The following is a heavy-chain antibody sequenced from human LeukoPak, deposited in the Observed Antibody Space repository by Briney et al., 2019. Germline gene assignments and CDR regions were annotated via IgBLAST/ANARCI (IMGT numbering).Heavy chain of an antibody. D-gene: IGHD4-17*01. Sequence: SETLSLTCTVSGGSISSYYWSWIRQPPGKGLEWTGYIYYSGSTNYNPSLKSRVTISVDTSKNQFSLKLSPVTAADTAVYYCAYYGDYGEDAFDIWGQGTMVTVSS. CDR2: IYYSGST. CDR3: AYYGDYGEDAFDI. J-gene: IGHJ3*02. CDR1: GGSISSYY. V-gene: IGHV4-59*01.